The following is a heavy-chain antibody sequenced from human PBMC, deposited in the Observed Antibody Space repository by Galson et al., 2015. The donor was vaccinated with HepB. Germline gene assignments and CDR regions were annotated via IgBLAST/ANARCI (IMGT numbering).Heavy chain of an antibody. CDR1: GFSFNTNGVG. CDR3: ARRSVRFGEFFPAPLDH. D-gene: IGHD3-10*01. Sequence: PALVKPTQTLTLTCTFSGFSFNTNGVGVGWIRQPPGKALEWLAVIYWDDDKRYSPSLKRRLTITRDTSRNQVVLTMTTMDPVDTATYYCARRSVRFGEFFPAPLDHWGQGALVTVSS. V-gene: IGHV2-5*02. J-gene: IGHJ4*02. CDR2: IYWDDDK.